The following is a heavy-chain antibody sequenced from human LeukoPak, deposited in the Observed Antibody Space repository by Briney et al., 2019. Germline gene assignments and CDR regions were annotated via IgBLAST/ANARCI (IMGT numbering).Heavy chain of an antibody. CDR2: IGTAGDT. J-gene: IGHJ4*02. D-gene: IGHD6-13*01. Sequence: GGSLRLSCAASGFTFSRYDMHWVRQVTGKGLEWVSAIGTAGDTYYPGSVKGRVIISRDNSKNSLYLQMNSLRAEDTAVYYCARVVGSSWSLFDYWGQGTLVTVSS. CDR1: GFTFSRYD. V-gene: IGHV3-13*01. CDR3: ARVVGSSWSLFDY.